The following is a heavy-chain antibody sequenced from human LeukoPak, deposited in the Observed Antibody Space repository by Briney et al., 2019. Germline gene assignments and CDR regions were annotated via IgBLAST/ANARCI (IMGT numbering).Heavy chain of an antibody. CDR1: GISITGCS. D-gene: IGHD5-18*01. Sequence: GGSLRLSCAASGISITGCSMNWIRQAPGKGLEWVATITSDSTYISHAASVRGRFTVSRDNAKNSVFLQMDSLRTGDTAVYFCARDCERGYSYGLCWGQGTVVTVSS. V-gene: IGHV3-21*01. J-gene: IGHJ4*02. CDR2: ITSDSTYI. CDR3: ARDCERGYSYGLC.